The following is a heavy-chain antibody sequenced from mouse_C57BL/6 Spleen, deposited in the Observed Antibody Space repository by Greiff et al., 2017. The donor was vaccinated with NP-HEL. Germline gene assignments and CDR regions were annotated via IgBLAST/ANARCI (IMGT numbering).Heavy chain of an antibody. CDR2: INPNNGGT. CDR1: GYTFTDYN. J-gene: IGHJ4*01. D-gene: IGHD1-2*01. Sequence: EVHLVESGPELVKPGASVKIPCKASGYTFTDYNMDWVKQSHGKSLEWIGDINPNNGGTIYNQKFKGKATLTVDKSYSTAYMELRSLTSEDTAVYYCARSGSFSAMDYWGQGTSVTVSS. CDR3: ARSGSFSAMDY. V-gene: IGHV1-18*01.